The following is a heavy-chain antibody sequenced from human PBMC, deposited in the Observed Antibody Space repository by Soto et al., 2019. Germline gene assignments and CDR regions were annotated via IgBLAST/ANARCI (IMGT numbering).Heavy chain of an antibody. V-gene: IGHV1-46*01. Sequence: ASVKVSCKASGYTFTSYYMHCVRQAPGQVLEWMGIINPSGGSTSYAQKFQGRVTMTRDTSTSTVYMELSSLRSEDTAVYYCARGTYSSSGNDYYYYGMDVWGQGTTVTVSS. D-gene: IGHD6-13*01. J-gene: IGHJ6*02. CDR2: INPSGGST. CDR1: GYTFTSYY. CDR3: ARGTYSSSGNDYYYYGMDV.